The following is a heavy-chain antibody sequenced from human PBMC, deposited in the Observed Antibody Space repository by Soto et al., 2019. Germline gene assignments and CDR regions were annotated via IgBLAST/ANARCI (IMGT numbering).Heavy chain of an antibody. J-gene: IGHJ6*02. CDR2: IYHSGST. CDR3: ARLGGYLTSYYYYGMDV. D-gene: IGHD3-22*01. Sequence: SETLSLTCAVSGGSISSSNWWSWVRQPPGKELEWIGEIYHSGSTNYNPSLKSRVTISVDKSKNQFPLKLSSVTAADTAVYYCARLGGYLTSYYYYGMDVWGQGTTVTVSS. CDR1: GGSISSSNW. V-gene: IGHV4-4*02.